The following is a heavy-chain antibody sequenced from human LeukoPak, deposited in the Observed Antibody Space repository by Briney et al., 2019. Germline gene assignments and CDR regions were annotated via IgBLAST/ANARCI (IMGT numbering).Heavy chain of an antibody. CDR1: GFTFSSYW. Sequence: GGSLRLSCAASGFTFSSYWMHWVRQAPGKGLVWVSRINSDGSSTSYADSVKGRFTISRDNAKNTLYLQMNSLRAEDTAVYYCIWMNTVNMLGFWGQGTLVTVSS. D-gene: IGHD2/OR15-2a*01. CDR3: IWMNTVNMLGF. V-gene: IGHV3-74*01. J-gene: IGHJ4*02. CDR2: INSDGSST.